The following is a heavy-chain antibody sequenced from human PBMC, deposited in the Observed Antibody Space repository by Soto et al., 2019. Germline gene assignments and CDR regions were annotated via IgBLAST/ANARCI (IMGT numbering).Heavy chain of an antibody. D-gene: IGHD3-3*01. CDR3: AREFGTIFGVVIYYFDY. CDR1: GGSISSSSYY. Sequence: QLQLQESGPGLVKPSETLSLTCTVSGGSISSSSYYWGWIRQPPGKGLEWIGSIYYSGSTYYNPSLKSRVTISVDTSKNQFSLKLSSVTAADTAVYYCAREFGTIFGVVIYYFDYWGQGTLVTVSS. J-gene: IGHJ4*02. CDR2: IYYSGST. V-gene: IGHV4-39*02.